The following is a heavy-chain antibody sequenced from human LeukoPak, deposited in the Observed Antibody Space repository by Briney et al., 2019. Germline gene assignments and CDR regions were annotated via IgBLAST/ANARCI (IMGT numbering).Heavy chain of an antibody. CDR1: GFTFDSYA. CDR3: ARDRIPQTGLNAFDI. J-gene: IGHJ3*02. Sequence: PGGSLRLSCAASGFTFDSYALHWVRQAPGKGLEWVANINPEGSQKQCVDSVKGRFTISRDNAKNSLYLQMNSLRAEDTAVYYCARDRIPQTGLNAFDIWGQGTMVTVSS. D-gene: IGHD1-14*01. CDR2: INPEGSQK. V-gene: IGHV3-7*01.